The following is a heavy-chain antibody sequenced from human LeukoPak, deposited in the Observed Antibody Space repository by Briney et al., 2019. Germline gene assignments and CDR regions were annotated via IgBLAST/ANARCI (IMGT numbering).Heavy chain of an antibody. CDR2: ISGSGGST. CDR1: GFTFSSYA. D-gene: IGHD2-15*01. J-gene: IGHJ5*02. V-gene: IGHV3-23*01. CDR3: AKAEYCSGGSCYEVLPNWFDP. Sequence: GGSLRLSCAASGFTFSSYAMSWVRQAPGKGLEWVSAISGSGGSTYYADSVKGRFTISRDNSKNTLYLQMNSLRAEDTAVYYCAKAEYCSGGSCYEVLPNWFDPRGQGTLVTVSS.